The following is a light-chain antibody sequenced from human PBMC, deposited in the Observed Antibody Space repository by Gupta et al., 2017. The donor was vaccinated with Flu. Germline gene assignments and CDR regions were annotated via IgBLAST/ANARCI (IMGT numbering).Light chain of an antibody. CDR2: KAS. Sequence: DIKMTQSPSTLSASVGDRVTITCRASQSISSGVAWYQQKPGKAPKLLIYKASSLETGVPSRFSGSGSGTEFTLTISSLQPDDFATYYCQQYNNYSWTFGQGTKVEIK. V-gene: IGKV1-5*03. J-gene: IGKJ1*01. CDR1: QSISSG. CDR3: QQYNNYSWT.